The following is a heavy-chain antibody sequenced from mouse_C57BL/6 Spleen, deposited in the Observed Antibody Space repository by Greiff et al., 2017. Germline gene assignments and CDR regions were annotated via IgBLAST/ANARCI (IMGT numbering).Heavy chain of an antibody. Sequence: VKLQQPGAELVKPGASVKLSCKASGYTFTSYWMQWVKQRPGQGLEWIGEIDPSDSYTNYNQKFKGKATLTVDTSSSTAYMQLSSLTSEDSAVYYCARWPYYYGSPAWFAYWGQGTLVTVSA. D-gene: IGHD1-1*01. CDR3: ARWPYYYGSPAWFAY. J-gene: IGHJ3*01. CDR2: IDPSDSYT. V-gene: IGHV1-50*01. CDR1: GYTFTSYW.